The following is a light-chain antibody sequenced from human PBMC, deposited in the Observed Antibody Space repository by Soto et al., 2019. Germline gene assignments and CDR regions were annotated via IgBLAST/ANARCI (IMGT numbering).Light chain of an antibody. J-gene: IGLJ2*01. CDR1: SSNIGAGYD. V-gene: IGLV1-40*01. CDR3: QSYDSSLPVV. Sequence: QSVLTQPPSVSGVPGQRVTISCTGSSSNIGAGYDVHWYQQLPGTAPKLLIYGNSNRPSGVPDRFSGSKSGTSASLAITGLQAEDEADYYCQSYDSSLPVVFGGGTKVTVL. CDR2: GNS.